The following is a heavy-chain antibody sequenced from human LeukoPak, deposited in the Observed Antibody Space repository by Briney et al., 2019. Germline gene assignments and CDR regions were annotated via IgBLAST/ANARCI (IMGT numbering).Heavy chain of an antibody. CDR2: ISSSRSYI. Sequence: GGSLRLSCAASGFTFSSYSMNWVRQAPGKGLEWVSSISSSRSYIYYADSVKGRFTISRDNAKNSLYLQMNSLRAEDTAVYYCARATIGIAAALDIWGQGTLVTVSS. J-gene: IGHJ4*02. V-gene: IGHV3-21*01. CDR1: GFTFSSYS. D-gene: IGHD6-13*01. CDR3: ARATIGIAAALDI.